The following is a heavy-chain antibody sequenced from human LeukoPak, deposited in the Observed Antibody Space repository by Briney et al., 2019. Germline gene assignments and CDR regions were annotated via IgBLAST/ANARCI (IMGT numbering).Heavy chain of an antibody. CDR1: GFTFSSYE. CDR3: ARDRRYSYGLGGDY. D-gene: IGHD5-18*01. J-gene: IGHJ4*02. Sequence: PGGSLRLSCAASGFTFSSYEMNWVRQAPGKGLEWVSYISSGGSTISYADSVKGRFTISIDNAKNSLYLQMNSLRAEDTAVYYCARDRRYSYGLGGDYWGQGTLVTVSS. CDR2: ISSGGSTI. V-gene: IGHV3-48*03.